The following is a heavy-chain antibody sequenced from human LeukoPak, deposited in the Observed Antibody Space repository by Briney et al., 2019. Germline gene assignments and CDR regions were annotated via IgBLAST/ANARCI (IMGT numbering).Heavy chain of an antibody. CDR3: ARAGIAGAGDY. D-gene: IGHD6-13*01. Sequence: GGSLRLSCAASGFTFDNYGMSWVRQAPGKGLEWVSGINWNGGSTGYADSVKGRFTISRDNAKNSLYLQMNSLRAEDTAVYYCARAGIAGAGDYWGQGTLVTVSS. CDR1: GFTFDNYG. CDR2: INWNGGST. J-gene: IGHJ4*02. V-gene: IGHV3-20*04.